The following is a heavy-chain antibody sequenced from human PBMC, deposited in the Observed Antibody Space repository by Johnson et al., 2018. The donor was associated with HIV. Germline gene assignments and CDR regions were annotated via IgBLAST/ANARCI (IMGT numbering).Heavy chain of an antibody. CDR3: AREGTFGGGDCSDGIDI. D-gene: IGHD2-21*02. V-gene: IGHV3-7*03. Sequence: VQLVESGGGLVQPGGSLRLSCAASGFTVSSNYMSWVRQAPGKGLEWVANIKQDGSEKYYVDSVKGRFTISRDNAKNSLYLQMNRLRAEDTALYYCAREGTFGGGDCSDGIDIWGQGTMVTVSS. CDR2: IKQDGSEK. J-gene: IGHJ3*02. CDR1: GFTVSSNY.